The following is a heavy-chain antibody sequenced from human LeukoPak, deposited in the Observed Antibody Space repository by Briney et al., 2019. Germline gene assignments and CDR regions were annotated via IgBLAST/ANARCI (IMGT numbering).Heavy chain of an antibody. CDR1: GGTFSSYA. J-gene: IGHJ4*02. CDR2: IIPIFGTA. D-gene: IGHD3-9*01. V-gene: IGHV1-69*06. Sequence: GASVKVSCKASGGTFSSYAISWVRQAPGQGLEWMGGIIPIFGTANYAQKFQGRVTITADKSTSTAYMELRSLRSDDTAVYYCARDRPGEYFDWLLGNDYWGQGTLVTVSS. CDR3: ARDRPGEYFDWLLGNDY.